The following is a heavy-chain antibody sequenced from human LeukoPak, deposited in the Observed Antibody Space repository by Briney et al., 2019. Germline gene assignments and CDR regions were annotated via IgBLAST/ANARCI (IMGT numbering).Heavy chain of an antibody. J-gene: IGHJ6*03. V-gene: IGHV4-59*12. CDR3: ARTYYYGSGSYFKVMYYYYMDV. Sequence: SETLSLTCTVSNDYINNFYWSWIRQSPGKGLEWIGNIYYSGSTNYNPSLKSRVTISVDTSKNQFSLKLSSVTAADTAVYYCARTYYYGSGSYFKVMYYYYMDVWGKGTTVTVSS. D-gene: IGHD3-10*01. CDR1: NDYINNFY. CDR2: IYYSGST.